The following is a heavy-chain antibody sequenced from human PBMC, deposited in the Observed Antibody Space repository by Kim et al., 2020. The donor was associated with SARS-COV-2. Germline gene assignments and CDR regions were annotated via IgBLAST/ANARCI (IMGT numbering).Heavy chain of an antibody. CDR2: ISAYNGKT. Sequence: ASVKVSCKASGYTFTNYGISWVRQAPGQGLEWMGWISAYNGKTDYAHKVQGRVTLTTDTSTNTAYMDLRSLTSDDTADYYCVRAAYETLTGYHLHWGQGTLVTVSS. D-gene: IGHD3-9*01. CDR3: VRAAYETLTGYHLH. V-gene: IGHV1-18*04. J-gene: IGHJ4*02. CDR1: GYTFTNYG.